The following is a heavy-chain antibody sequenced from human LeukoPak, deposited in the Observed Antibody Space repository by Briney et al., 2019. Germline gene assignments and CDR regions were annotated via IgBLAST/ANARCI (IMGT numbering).Heavy chain of an antibody. Sequence: GGSLRLSCAASGFTFSSYSMHWVRQAPGKGLEWVSSISSSSSYIYYADSVKGRFTISRDNAKNSLYLQMNSLRAEDTAVYYCARWGTAGFDPWGQGTLVTVSS. CDR2: ISSSSSYI. D-gene: IGHD3-16*01. CDR3: ARWGTAGFDP. CDR1: GFTFSSYS. J-gene: IGHJ5*02. V-gene: IGHV3-21*01.